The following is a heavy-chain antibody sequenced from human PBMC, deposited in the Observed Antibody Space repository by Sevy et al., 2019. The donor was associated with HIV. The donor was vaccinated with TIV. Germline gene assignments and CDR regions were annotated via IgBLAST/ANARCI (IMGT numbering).Heavy chain of an antibody. V-gene: IGHV3-23*01. CDR1: GFTFSSYA. CDR2: ISRSGGST. J-gene: IGHJ4*02. Sequence: GGSLRLSCAASGFTFSSYAMSWVRQAPGKGLEWVSAISRSGGSTYYADSVKGRFTISRDNSKNTLYLQMNSLRAEDTAVYYCARVPPYSYGFGVDYWGQGTLVTVSS. D-gene: IGHD5-18*01. CDR3: ARVPPYSYGFGVDY.